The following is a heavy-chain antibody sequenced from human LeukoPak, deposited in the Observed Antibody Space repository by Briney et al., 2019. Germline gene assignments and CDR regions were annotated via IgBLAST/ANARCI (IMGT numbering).Heavy chain of an antibody. J-gene: IGHJ3*02. D-gene: IGHD1-26*01. CDR2: IYYSGST. CDR1: GGSISSSSYY. V-gene: IGHV4-39*01. Sequence: PSETLSLTCTVSGGSISSSSYYWGWIRQPPGKGLEWIGRIYYSGSTYYNPSLKSRVTISVDTSKNQFSLKLSSVTAAGTAVYYRASLDSGSFSAFYIWGQGKMGTASS. CDR3: ASLDSGSFSAFYI.